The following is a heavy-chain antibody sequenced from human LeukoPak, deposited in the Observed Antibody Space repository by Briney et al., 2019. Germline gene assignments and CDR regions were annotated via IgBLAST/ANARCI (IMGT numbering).Heavy chain of an antibody. Sequence: SVKVSCKASGGTFSSYAISWVRQAPGQGLEWMGRIIPILGIANYAQKLQGRVTMTTDTSTSTAYMELRSLRSDDTAVYYCARDPSVYCSSTSCPMGMDVWGQGTTVTVSS. D-gene: IGHD2-2*01. J-gene: IGHJ6*02. CDR2: IIPILGIA. V-gene: IGHV1-69*04. CDR3: ARDPSVYCSSTSCPMGMDV. CDR1: GGTFSSYA.